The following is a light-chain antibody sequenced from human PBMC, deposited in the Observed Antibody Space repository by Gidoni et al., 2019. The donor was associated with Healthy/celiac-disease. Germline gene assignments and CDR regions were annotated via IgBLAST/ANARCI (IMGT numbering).Light chain of an antibody. J-gene: IGLJ1*01. V-gene: IGLV2-14*01. CDR1: SSDVGGYNY. CDR3: SSYTSSSTYV. Sequence: QSALTQPDSVSGSPGQSITISCTGTSSDVGGYNYVSWYQQHPGKAPKLMIYEVSNRPSGVSNRFSGSKSGNTASLTISGLQADDEADYYCSSYTSSSTYVFGTGTKVTVL. CDR2: EVS.